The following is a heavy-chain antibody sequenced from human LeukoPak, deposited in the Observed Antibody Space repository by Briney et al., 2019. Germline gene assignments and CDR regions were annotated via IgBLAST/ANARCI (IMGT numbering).Heavy chain of an antibody. J-gene: IGHJ6*03. Sequence: SETLSLTCIVSGGSISSSGYYWGWIRQPPEKGLEWIGSIYYTGSTYYNPSLKSRVTISVDTSKNQFSLKLSSVTAADTAVYYCARTVTYYYYYYMDVWGKGTTVTVSS. CDR2: IYYTGST. V-gene: IGHV4-39*07. D-gene: IGHD4-17*01. CDR3: ARTVTYYYYYYMDV. CDR1: GGSISSSGYY.